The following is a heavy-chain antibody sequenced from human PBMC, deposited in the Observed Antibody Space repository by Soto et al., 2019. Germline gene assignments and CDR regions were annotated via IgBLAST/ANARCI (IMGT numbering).Heavy chain of an antibody. Sequence: GGSLRLSCAASGFTFSSYSMNWVRQAPGKGLEWVSSISSSSSYIYYADSVKGRFTISRDNAKNSLYLQMNSLRAEDTAVYYCASRKGDYRAFDIPGQGTMVIV. D-gene: IGHD4-17*01. J-gene: IGHJ3*02. CDR2: ISSSSSYI. CDR3: ASRKGDYRAFDI. CDR1: GFTFSSYS. V-gene: IGHV3-21*01.